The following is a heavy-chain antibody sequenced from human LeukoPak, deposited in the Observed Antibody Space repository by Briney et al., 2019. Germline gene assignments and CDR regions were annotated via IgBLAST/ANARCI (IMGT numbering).Heavy chain of an antibody. D-gene: IGHD6-19*01. CDR1: GYTFTSYD. V-gene: IGHV1-2*02. CDR3: AREAAIAVAGTHWFDP. CDR2: INPNSGGT. J-gene: IGHJ5*02. Sequence: GASVKVSCKASGYTFTSYDINWVRQAPGQGLEWMGWINPNSGGTNYAQKFQGRVTMTRDTSISTAYMELSRLSSVTAADTAVYYCAREAAIAVAGTHWFDPWGQGTLVTVSS.